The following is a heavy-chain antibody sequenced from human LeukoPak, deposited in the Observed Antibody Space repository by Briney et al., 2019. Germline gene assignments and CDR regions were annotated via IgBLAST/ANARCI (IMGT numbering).Heavy chain of an antibody. Sequence: SETLSLTCTVSGGSISSSSYYWGWIRQPPGKGLEWIGSIYYSGSTYYNPSLKSRVTISVDTSKNQFSLKLSSVTAADTAVYYCARDRVRGNSNPFFDYWGQGTLVTVSS. CDR2: IYYSGST. V-gene: IGHV4-39*07. J-gene: IGHJ4*02. D-gene: IGHD4-11*01. CDR1: GGSISSSSYY. CDR3: ARDRVRGNSNPFFDY.